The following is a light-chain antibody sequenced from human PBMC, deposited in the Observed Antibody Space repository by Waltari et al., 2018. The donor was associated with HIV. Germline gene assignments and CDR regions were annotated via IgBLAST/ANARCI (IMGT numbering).Light chain of an antibody. CDR1: QSVSNN. J-gene: IGKJ1*01. Sequence: VMTQSPATLSVSPGERATLSCRAGQSVSNNLAWYQQKPGQAPRLLIYGASTRATGIPARFSGSGSGTEFTLTISSLQSEDSAVYYCQQYNKWPPWTFGLGTKVEIK. CDR2: GAS. V-gene: IGKV3-15*01. CDR3: QQYNKWPPWT.